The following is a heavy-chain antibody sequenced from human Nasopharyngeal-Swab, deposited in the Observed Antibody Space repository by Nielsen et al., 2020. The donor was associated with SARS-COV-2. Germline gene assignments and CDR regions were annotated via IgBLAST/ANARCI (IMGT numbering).Heavy chain of an antibody. D-gene: IGHD4-17*01. CDR1: GFNFRHYA. CDR3: ARNDNGLVIRYYYYMDV. Sequence: GGSLRLSCTASGFNFRHYAMSWVRLAPGKGLEWVSGIGTGGGRADYADSVKGRFTISRDNSKNTLYLQLNSLRVEDTAVYYCARNDNGLVIRYYYYMDVWGKGTTVTVTS. CDR2: IGTGGGRA. J-gene: IGHJ6*03. V-gene: IGHV3-23*03.